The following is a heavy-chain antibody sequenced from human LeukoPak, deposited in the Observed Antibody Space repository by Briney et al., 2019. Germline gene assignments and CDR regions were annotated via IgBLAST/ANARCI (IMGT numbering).Heavy chain of an antibody. Sequence: GASLRLSCAASGFTFSSYAMSWVRQAPEKGLEWVSTISGSTYYADSVKGRFTISRDNSKNTLYLQMTSLRAEDTAVYYCAKSGGNSKYLFDYWGQGTLVTVSS. D-gene: IGHD4-23*01. CDR3: AKSGGNSKYLFDY. J-gene: IGHJ4*02. CDR1: GFTFSSYA. CDR2: ISGST. V-gene: IGHV3-23*01.